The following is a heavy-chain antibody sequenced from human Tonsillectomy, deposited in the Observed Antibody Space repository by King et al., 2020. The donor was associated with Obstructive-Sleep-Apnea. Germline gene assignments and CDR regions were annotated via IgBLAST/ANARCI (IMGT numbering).Heavy chain of an antibody. Sequence: VQLVESGGGVVQPGRSLRLSCAASGFTFSSYGMHWVRQAPGKGLEWVALISYDGSNKYYADSVKGRFTISRDNSKNTLFLHMNSLRAEDTAVYYCASPLDSGSYLLPWYWGQEPWSPSPQ. CDR3: ASPLDSGSYLLPWY. V-gene: IGHV3-30*03. J-gene: IGHJ4*01. D-gene: IGHD1-26*01. CDR2: ISYDGSNK. CDR1: GFTFSSYG.